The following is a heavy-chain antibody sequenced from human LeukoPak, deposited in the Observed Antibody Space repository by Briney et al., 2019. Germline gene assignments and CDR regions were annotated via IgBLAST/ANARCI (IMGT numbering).Heavy chain of an antibody. CDR2: ISSGSNYM. J-gene: IGHJ6*03. Sequence: GGSLRLSCVASGFTFSTYSMNWVRQAPGKGLEWVSSISSGSNYMYYADSLKGRFTISRDNAKNSLYLQMNSLRADDTAVYYCARDGGSSGTGAYYMDVWGKGTTVTVSS. D-gene: IGHD2-15*01. CDR1: GFTFSTYS. CDR3: ARDGGSSGTGAYYMDV. V-gene: IGHV3-21*01.